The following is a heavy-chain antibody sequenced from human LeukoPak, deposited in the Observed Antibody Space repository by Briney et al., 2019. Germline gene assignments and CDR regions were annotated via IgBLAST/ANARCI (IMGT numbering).Heavy chain of an antibody. CDR1: GGSISSYY. D-gene: IGHD6-13*01. CDR2: IYYSGST. V-gene: IGHV4-59*01. J-gene: IGHJ4*02. Sequence: SETLSLTCPVSGGSISSYYWGWIRQPPGKGLEWIGYIYYSGSTNYNPSLKSRVTISVDTSKNQFSLKLSSVTAADTAVYYCARGVRFLYSSSPSYFDYWGQGTLVTVSS. CDR3: ARGVRFLYSSSPSYFDY.